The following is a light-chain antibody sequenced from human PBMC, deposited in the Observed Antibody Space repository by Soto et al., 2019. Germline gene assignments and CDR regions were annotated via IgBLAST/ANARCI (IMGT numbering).Light chain of an antibody. CDR1: RDITNY. J-gene: IGKJ2*01. Sequence: DTQMTQSPSAMSASVGDRVTITCRASRDITNYVAWSQQKPGQVPKRLIYAASSLHRGVPSRFSGSGSGTDFTLTISSLQPEDFATYYCLQHNTYPHTFGQGTKLEIK. CDR3: LQHNTYPHT. CDR2: AAS. V-gene: IGKV1-17*03.